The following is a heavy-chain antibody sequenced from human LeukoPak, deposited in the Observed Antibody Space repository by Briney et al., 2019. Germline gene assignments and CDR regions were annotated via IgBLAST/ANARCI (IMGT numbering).Heavy chain of an antibody. J-gene: IGHJ5*02. CDR2: ISGSDGST. Sequence: GGSLRLSCVAPGFTFSNYAMSWVRQAPGKGLEWVSSISGSDGSTYYADSVKGRFTISRDDSKNTLYLQMNSLRAEDTALYYCAKKGGTTAGNWFDPWGQGTLVTVSS. V-gene: IGHV3-23*01. CDR1: GFTFSNYA. CDR3: AKKGGTTAGNWFDP. D-gene: IGHD4-17*01.